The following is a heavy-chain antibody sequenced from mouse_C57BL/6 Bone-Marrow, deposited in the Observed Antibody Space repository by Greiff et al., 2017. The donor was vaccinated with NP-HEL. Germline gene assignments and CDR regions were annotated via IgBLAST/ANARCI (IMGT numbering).Heavy chain of an antibody. D-gene: IGHD2-1*01. Sequence: EVQLQQSGPELVKPGASVKIPCKASGYTFTDYNMDWVKQSPGKSLEWIGDINPNNGGTIYNQKFKGKATLTVDKSSSTAYMELRSLTSEDTAFYYCARGPIYPYYYAMDYWGQGTSVTVSS. CDR3: ARGPIYPYYYAMDY. CDR2: INPNNGGT. J-gene: IGHJ4*01. CDR1: GYTFTDYN. V-gene: IGHV1-18*01.